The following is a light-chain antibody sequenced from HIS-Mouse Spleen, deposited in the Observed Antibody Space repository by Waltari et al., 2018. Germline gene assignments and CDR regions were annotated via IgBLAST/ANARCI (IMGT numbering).Light chain of an antibody. Sequence: AIQLTQSPSSLSASVGDRVTITCRASQGISSALAWYQQKPGKAPKLLIYDASSFESGVPSRFSGSGSGTDFTLTISSLQPEDFATYYCQQFNSYPTFGPGTKVDIK. J-gene: IGKJ3*01. CDR2: DAS. CDR1: QGISSA. V-gene: IGKV1-13*02. CDR3: QQFNSYPT.